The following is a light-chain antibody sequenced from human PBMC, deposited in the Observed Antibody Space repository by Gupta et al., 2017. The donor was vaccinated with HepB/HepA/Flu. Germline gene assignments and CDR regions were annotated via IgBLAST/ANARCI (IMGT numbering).Light chain of an antibody. CDR3: QQTYSRWD. CDR2: DVS. Sequence: DIQMTQSPSSLAASVGDRVTITCRASRSISSRLNWYQQKPGKAPELLIYDVSTLQRGVPPRFSGSRSGTDFILTIISLQPEDFATYYCQQTYSRWDFGPGTRVDFK. V-gene: IGKV1-39*01. J-gene: IGKJ3*01. CDR1: RSISSR.